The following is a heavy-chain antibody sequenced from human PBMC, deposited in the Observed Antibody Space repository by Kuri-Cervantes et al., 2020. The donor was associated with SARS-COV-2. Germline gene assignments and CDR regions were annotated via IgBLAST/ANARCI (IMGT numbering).Heavy chain of an antibody. Sequence: GGSLRLSCAASGFTFSDYYMNWVRQAPGKGLEWVSSISSSSTIYYADSVKGRFTISRDNAKNSLYLQMNSLRAEDTAVYYCARAITIFWLVIPSHSFDYWGQGTLVIVSS. CDR2: ISSSSTI. CDR3: ARAITIFWLVIPSHSFDY. CDR1: GFTFSDYY. D-gene: IGHD3-9*01. V-gene: IGHV3-69-1*02. J-gene: IGHJ4*02.